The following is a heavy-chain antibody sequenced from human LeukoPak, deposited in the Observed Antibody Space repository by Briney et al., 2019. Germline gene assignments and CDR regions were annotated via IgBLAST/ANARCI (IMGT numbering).Heavy chain of an antibody. CDR3: ATRSTMVWGVRDPYYYYMDV. Sequence: GESLKISCKGSGYSFTSYWIGWVRQMPGKGLEWMGIIYPGDSDTRYSPSFQGQVTISADKSISTAYLQWSSLKASDTAMYYCATRSTMVWGVRDPYYYYMDVWGKGTTVTVSS. V-gene: IGHV5-51*01. CDR2: IYPGDSDT. D-gene: IGHD3-10*01. CDR1: GYSFTSYW. J-gene: IGHJ6*03.